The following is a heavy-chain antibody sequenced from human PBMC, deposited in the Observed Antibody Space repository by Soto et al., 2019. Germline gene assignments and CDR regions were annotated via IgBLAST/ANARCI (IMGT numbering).Heavy chain of an antibody. CDR2: IWYDGSNK. J-gene: IGHJ5*02. CDR1: GFPFSSYG. Sequence: LRLSCAASGFPFSSYGMHWVRQAPGKGLDWVAVIWYDGSNKDYADSVKGRFTISRDNSKNTLFLQMNNLRVDDQAVYYCASSTTWGQGTLVTVPS. CDR3: ASSTT. V-gene: IGHV3-33*01.